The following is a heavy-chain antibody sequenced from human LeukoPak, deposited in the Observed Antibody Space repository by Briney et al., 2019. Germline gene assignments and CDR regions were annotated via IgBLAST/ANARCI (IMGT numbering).Heavy chain of an antibody. D-gene: IGHD3-10*01. J-gene: IGHJ5*02. CDR1: GYSISSGYY. V-gene: IGHV4-38-2*02. CDR2: IYHSGST. Sequence: SETLSLTCTVSGYSISSGYYWGWIRPPPGKGLEWIGSIYHSGSTYYNPSLKSRVTISVDTSKNQFSLKLSSVTAADTAVYYCARCPITMVRGVTSNWFDPWGQGTLVTVSS. CDR3: ARCPITMVRGVTSNWFDP.